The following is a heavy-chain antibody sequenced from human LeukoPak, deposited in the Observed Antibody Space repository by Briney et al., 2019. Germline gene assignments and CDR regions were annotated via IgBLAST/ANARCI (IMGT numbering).Heavy chain of an antibody. Sequence: NASETLSLTCAVYGGSFSGYYWSWIRQPPGKGLEWIGEINHSGSTNYNPSLKSRVTISVDTSKNQFSLKLSSVTAADTAVYYCARGANYYDSSGYYFHYYYYMDVWGKGTTVTVSS. J-gene: IGHJ6*03. CDR1: GGSFSGYY. CDR3: ARGANYYDSSGYYFHYYYYMDV. CDR2: INHSGST. V-gene: IGHV4-34*01. D-gene: IGHD3-22*01.